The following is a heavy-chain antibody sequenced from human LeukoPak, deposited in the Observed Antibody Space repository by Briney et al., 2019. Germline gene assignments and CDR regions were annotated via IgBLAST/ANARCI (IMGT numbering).Heavy chain of an antibody. Sequence: GGSLRLSCAASGFSFSSYDMYWVRQATGKGLEWVSAIAVAGDTYYPGSVKGRFTTSRDNAKNSLYLQMNSLRVGDTAVYYCARERGSGSAGYDVLDMWGQGTMVTVSS. D-gene: IGHD3-10*01. CDR1: GFSFSSYD. CDR2: IAVAGDT. J-gene: IGHJ3*02. CDR3: ARERGSGSAGYDVLDM. V-gene: IGHV3-13*01.